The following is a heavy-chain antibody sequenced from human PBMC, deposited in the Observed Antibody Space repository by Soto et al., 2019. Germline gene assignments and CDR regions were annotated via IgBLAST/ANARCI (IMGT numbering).Heavy chain of an antibody. D-gene: IGHD2-2*03. CDR2: MYSSQSA. Sequence: SETLSLTCAVSGDSISSYYCMWIRQPPGKGLEWIATMYSSQSANYNPSLLSRVTFSVDTSKNEFSLRLSSVTAADTAVYYCARLNGYCVSTNCHGYYGMDVWGQGTTVTVSS. J-gene: IGHJ6*02. V-gene: IGHV4-4*08. CDR1: GDSISSYY. CDR3: ARLNGYCVSTNCHGYYGMDV.